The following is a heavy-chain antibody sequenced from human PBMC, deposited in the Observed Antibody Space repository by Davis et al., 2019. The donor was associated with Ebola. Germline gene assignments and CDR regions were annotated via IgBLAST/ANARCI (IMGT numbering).Heavy chain of an antibody. J-gene: IGHJ2*01. D-gene: IGHD1-14*01. CDR3: AREREPDWYFDL. Sequence: PSETLSLTCTVSGGSISISRYYWAWIRQPPGKGLQWIGSMFDSGSTYYNPSLKSRVTISVDTSKNQFSLKLSSVTAADTAVYYCAREREPDWYFDLWGRGTLVTVSS. CDR1: GGSISISRYY. CDR2: MFDSGST. V-gene: IGHV4-39*07.